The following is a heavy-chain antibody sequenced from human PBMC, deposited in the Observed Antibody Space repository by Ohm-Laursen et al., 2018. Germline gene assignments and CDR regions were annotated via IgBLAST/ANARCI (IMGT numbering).Heavy chain of an antibody. CDR1: GNSFSISNYN. CDR2: INHSGST. J-gene: IGHJ4*02. Sequence: TLSLTCTVSGNSFSISNYNWGWIRQPPGKGLEWIGEINHSGSTNYNPSLKSRVTISVDTSKNQFSLKLSSVTAADTAVYYCARGSPASSRGNFDYWGQGTLVTVSS. D-gene: IGHD6-6*01. V-gene: IGHV4-39*07. CDR3: ARGSPASSRGNFDY.